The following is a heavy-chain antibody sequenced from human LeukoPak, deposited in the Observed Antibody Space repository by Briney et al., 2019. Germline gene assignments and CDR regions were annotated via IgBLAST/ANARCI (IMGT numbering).Heavy chain of an antibody. V-gene: IGHV3-48*01. J-gene: IGHJ3*02. CDR3: AKGVSDYYDSSGYSDAFDI. CDR2: ISSSSSTI. Sequence: GGSLRLSCAASGFTFSSYSMNWVRQAPGKGLEWVSYISSSSSTIYYADSVKGRFTISRDNSKNTLYLQMNSLRAEDTAVYYCAKGVSDYYDSSGYSDAFDIWGQGTMVTVSS. CDR1: GFTFSSYS. D-gene: IGHD3-22*01.